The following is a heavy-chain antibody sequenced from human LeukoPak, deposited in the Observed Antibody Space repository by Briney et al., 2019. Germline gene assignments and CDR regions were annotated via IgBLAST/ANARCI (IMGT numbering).Heavy chain of an antibody. Sequence: GGSLRLSCAASGFTFSSYSMNWVRQAPGKGLEWVSSISSSSSYIYYADSVKGRFTISRDNAKNSLYLQMNSLRAEDTAVYYCARGPYCSSTSCYAHDAFDIWGQGTMVTVSS. CDR2: ISSSSSYI. V-gene: IGHV3-21*01. D-gene: IGHD2-2*01. J-gene: IGHJ3*02. CDR1: GFTFSSYS. CDR3: ARGPYCSSTSCYAHDAFDI.